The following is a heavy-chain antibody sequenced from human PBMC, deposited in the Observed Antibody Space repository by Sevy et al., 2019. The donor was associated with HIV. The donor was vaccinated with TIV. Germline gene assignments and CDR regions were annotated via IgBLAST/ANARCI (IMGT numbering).Heavy chain of an antibody. D-gene: IGHD2-15*01. CDR1: GFTFSSYW. Sequence: GGSLRLSCAASGFTFSSYWMHWVRQAPGKGLVWVSRINSDGSSTSYADSVKGRFTISRDNAKNTLYLQMNSLRAEDTAVYYCARDTAQGYCSGGSCFIDYWGQRTLVTGSS. CDR2: INSDGSST. J-gene: IGHJ4*02. CDR3: ARDTAQGYCSGGSCFIDY. V-gene: IGHV3-74*01.